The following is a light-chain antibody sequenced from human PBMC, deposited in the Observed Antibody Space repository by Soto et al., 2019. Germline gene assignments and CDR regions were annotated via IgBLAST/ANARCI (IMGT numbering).Light chain of an antibody. Sequence: DIVMTQSPDSLAVSMCERATINCKSSQSVLLTSSNKNYLAWYQQKPGQPPKVLISWASTRESGVPDRFSGSGSGTDFTLTITSLQAEDVALYYCQQHYTTLTFGGGTKVEIK. CDR1: QSVLLTSSNKNY. V-gene: IGKV4-1*01. J-gene: IGKJ4*01. CDR2: WAS. CDR3: QQHYTTLT.